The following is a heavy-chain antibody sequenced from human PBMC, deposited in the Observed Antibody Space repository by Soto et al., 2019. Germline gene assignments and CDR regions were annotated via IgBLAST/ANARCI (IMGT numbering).Heavy chain of an antibody. Sequence: PSETLSLTCTVSGGSISSGGYSWSWIRQPSGKGLEWIGYIYHSGSTYYNPSLKSRVTISVDRSKNQFSLKLSSVTAADTAVYYCARGPSGDKVDYWGQGTLVTVSS. J-gene: IGHJ4*02. D-gene: IGHD7-27*01. V-gene: IGHV4-30-2*01. CDR2: IYHSGST. CDR1: GGSISSGGYS. CDR3: ARGPSGDKVDY.